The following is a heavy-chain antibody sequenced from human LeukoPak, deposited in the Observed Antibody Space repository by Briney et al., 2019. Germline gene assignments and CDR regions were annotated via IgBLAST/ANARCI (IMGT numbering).Heavy chain of an antibody. Sequence: ASVKVSCKASGYTFTGYYMHWVRQAPGQGLEWMGWINPNSGGTNYAQKFQGRVTMTRDTSISTAYMELSRLRSDDTAVYYCARLIGAYSSGWGFDYWGQGTLVTVSS. CDR2: INPNSGGT. J-gene: IGHJ4*02. V-gene: IGHV1-2*02. D-gene: IGHD5-18*01. CDR1: GYTFTGYY. CDR3: ARLIGAYSSGWGFDY.